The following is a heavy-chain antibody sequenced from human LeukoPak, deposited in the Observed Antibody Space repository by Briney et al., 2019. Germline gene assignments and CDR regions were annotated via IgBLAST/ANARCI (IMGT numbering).Heavy chain of an antibody. V-gene: IGHV3-23*01. CDR3: AKDRVGVTLYFDC. CDR1: GFTFSSYG. D-gene: IGHD1-26*01. J-gene: IGHJ4*02. Sequence: GGSLRLSCAASGFTFSSYGMSWVRQAPGKGLEWVSAISGSGGSTYYADSVKGRFTISRDNSKNTLYLQMNSLRAEDTAVYYCAKDRVGVTLYFDCWGQGTLVTVSS. CDR2: ISGSGGST.